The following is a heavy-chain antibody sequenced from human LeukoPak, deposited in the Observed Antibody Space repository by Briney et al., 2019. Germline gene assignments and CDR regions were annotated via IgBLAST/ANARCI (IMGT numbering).Heavy chain of an antibody. Sequence: ASVKVSCKASGYTFTSYGISWVRQAPGQGLEWMGWISAYNGNTNYAQKLQGRVTMTTDTSTSTAYMELRSLRSDDTAVYYCARESARLELPSARDYWGQGTLVTVSS. J-gene: IGHJ4*02. CDR2: ISAYNGNT. CDR1: GYTFTSYG. V-gene: IGHV1-18*01. CDR3: ARESARLELPSARDY. D-gene: IGHD1-7*01.